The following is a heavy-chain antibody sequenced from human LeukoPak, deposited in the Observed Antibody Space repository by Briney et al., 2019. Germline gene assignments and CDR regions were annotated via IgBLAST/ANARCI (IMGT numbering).Heavy chain of an antibody. Sequence: GGSLRLSCAASGFTFDDYAMHWVGQAPGKGLELVSGISWNSGSIGYADSVKGRFTISRDNAKNSLYLQMNSLRAEDTALYYCAKDETLAGGAFDIWGQGTMVTVSS. CDR1: GFTFDDYA. J-gene: IGHJ3*02. CDR3: AKDETLAGGAFDI. D-gene: IGHD2-8*02. V-gene: IGHV3-9*01. CDR2: ISWNSGSI.